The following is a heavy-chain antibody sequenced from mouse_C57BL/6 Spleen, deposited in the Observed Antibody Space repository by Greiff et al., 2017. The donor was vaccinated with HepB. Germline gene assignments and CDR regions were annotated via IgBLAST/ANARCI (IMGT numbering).Heavy chain of an antibody. Sequence: QVQLKESGAELAKPGASVKLSCKASGYTFTSYWMHWVKQRPGQGLEWIGYIHPSSGYTKYNQKFKDKATLTADKSSSTAYMQLSSLTYEDSAIYYYARDDYGRIDYWGQGTSVTVSS. V-gene: IGHV1-7*01. CDR3: ARDDYGRIDY. CDR1: GYTFTSYW. CDR2: IHPSSGYT. D-gene: IGHD2-4*01. J-gene: IGHJ2*02.